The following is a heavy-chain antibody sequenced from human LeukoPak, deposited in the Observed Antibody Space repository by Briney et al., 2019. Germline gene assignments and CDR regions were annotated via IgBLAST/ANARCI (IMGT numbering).Heavy chain of an antibody. CDR1: GYTFTGYY. D-gene: IGHD5-18*01. CDR3: ARDRSPAPGRSYGRGHFDY. CDR2: INPNSGDT. Sequence: ASVKVSCKASGYTFTGYYMHWVRQAPGQGLEWMGWINPNSGDTNYQGRVTMTRDTSINTAYMELSRLTSDDTAVYHCARDRSPAPGRSYGRGHFDYWGQGTLVTVSS. J-gene: IGHJ4*02. V-gene: IGHV1-2*02.